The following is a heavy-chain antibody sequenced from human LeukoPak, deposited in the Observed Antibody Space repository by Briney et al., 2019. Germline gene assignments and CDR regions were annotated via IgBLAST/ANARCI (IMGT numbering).Heavy chain of an antibody. CDR3: ARLGTYCSSTSCYPYYFDY. Sequence: PSETLSLTCTVSGGSMSSGSYYWSWIRQPAGKGLEWIGRIYTSGTTNYNPSLKSRVTISLDTSKNQFSLNLSSVTAADTAVYYCARLGTYCSSTSCYPYYFDYWGQGTLVTVSS. CDR1: GGSMSSGSYY. V-gene: IGHV4-61*02. D-gene: IGHD2-2*01. J-gene: IGHJ4*02. CDR2: IYTSGTT.